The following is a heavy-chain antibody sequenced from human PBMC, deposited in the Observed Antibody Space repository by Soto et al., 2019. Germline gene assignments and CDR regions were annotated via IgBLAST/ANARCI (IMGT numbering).Heavy chain of an antibody. V-gene: IGHV1-69*13. D-gene: IGHD2-21*02. Sequence: WASVKVSCKASGGTFSSYAISWVRQAPGQGLEWMGGIIPIFGTANYAQKFQGRVTITADESTSTAYMELSSLRSEDTAVYYCARVGCGGDCFDAFDIWGQGTMVTVSS. CDR1: GGTFSSYA. CDR3: ARVGCGGDCFDAFDI. J-gene: IGHJ3*02. CDR2: IIPIFGTA.